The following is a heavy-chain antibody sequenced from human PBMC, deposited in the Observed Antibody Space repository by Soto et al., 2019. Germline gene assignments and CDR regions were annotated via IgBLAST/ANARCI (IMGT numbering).Heavy chain of an antibody. V-gene: IGHV3-30-3*01. Sequence: QVQLVESGGGVVQPGRSLRLSCAASGFSFSISPMHWVRQAPGKGPEWVVLISYDGTNKFYADSVKGRFTISRDNSKSTLYLQEDRPRPEDAAVYYCAREPKTSGRQHWAFNYFDSWGQGTLVTVSS. J-gene: IGHJ4*02. CDR2: ISYDGTNK. CDR1: GFSFSISP. CDR3: AREPKTSGRQHWAFNYFDS. D-gene: IGHD7-27*01.